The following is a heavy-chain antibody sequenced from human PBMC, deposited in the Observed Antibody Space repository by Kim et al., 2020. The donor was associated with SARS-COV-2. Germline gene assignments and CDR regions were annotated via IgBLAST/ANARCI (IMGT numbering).Heavy chain of an antibody. CDR3: AKSLGYCSSTRCLGAFDI. CDR2: IYYSGST. CDR1: GGSISSYY. J-gene: IGHJ3*02. Sequence: SETLSLTCTVSGGSISSYYWSWIRQPPGKGLEWIGYIYYSGSTNYNPSLKSRVTISVDTSKNQFSLKLSSVTAADTAVYYCAKSLGYCSSTRCLGAFDIWGQGTMVTVSS. D-gene: IGHD2-2*01. V-gene: IGHV4-59*01.